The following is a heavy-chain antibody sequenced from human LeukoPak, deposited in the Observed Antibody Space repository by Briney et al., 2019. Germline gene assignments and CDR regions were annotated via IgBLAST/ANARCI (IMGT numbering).Heavy chain of an antibody. V-gene: IGHV4-38-2*02. CDR1: GYSISSGYY. D-gene: IGHD4-11*01. J-gene: IGHJ3*02. CDR2: IFHSGNT. CDR3: ARGAYSNYNDAFDI. Sequence: SETLSLTCTVSGYSISSGYYWGWIRQPPGKGREWIGSIFHSGNTYYNPSLKSRVTISVETSKNQFSLNLSSVTAAETAVYYCARGAYSNYNDAFDIWGQGTMVTVSS.